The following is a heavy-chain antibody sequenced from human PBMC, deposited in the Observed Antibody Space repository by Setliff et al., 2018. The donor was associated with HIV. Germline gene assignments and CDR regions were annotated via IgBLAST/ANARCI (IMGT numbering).Heavy chain of an antibody. CDR3: ARDIWAYGLMGS. D-gene: IGHD4-17*01. CDR2: IYYSGGT. CDR1: GGSISSSSHY. Sequence: SETLSLTCTVSGGSISSSSHYWGWIRQPPGKGLEWIGSIYYSGGTNYNPSLKSRVTLSLDNSKNQFSLKLTSVTAADTAVYYCARDIWAYGLMGSWGQGTLVTVSS. J-gene: IGHJ5*02. V-gene: IGHV4-39*07.